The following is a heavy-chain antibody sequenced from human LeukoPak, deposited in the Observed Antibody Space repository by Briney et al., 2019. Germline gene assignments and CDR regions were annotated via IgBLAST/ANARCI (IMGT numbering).Heavy chain of an antibody. CDR2: ISYDGSYK. J-gene: IGHJ3*02. D-gene: IGHD3-3*01. V-gene: IGHV3-30*18. CDR3: AKGFSRAFDI. Sequence: GRSLRLSCAASGFTFSSFGMHWVRQAPGKGLEWVSVISYDGSYKHHADSVKGRFTISRDNSKNTVYLQMNSLRAEDTAVYYCAKGFSRAFDIWGQGIMVTVSS. CDR1: GFTFSSFG.